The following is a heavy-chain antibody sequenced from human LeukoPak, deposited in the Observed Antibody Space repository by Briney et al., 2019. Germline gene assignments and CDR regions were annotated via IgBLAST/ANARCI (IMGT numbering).Heavy chain of an antibody. D-gene: IGHD6-19*01. V-gene: IGHV1-18*01. Sequence: GASVRVSCEASGYTFTNYGMSWVRQAPGQGLEWMGCISADNGDTNYAEKVQGRVTITRDKATNTAYLELNSLRSEDTAVYYCATDGAVAGENDYWGQGTLVTVSS. CDR3: ATDGAVAGENDY. CDR2: ISADNGDT. J-gene: IGHJ4*02. CDR1: GYTFTNYG.